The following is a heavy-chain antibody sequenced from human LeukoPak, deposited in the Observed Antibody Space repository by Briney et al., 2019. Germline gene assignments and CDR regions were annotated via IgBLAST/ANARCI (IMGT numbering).Heavy chain of an antibody. Sequence: GGSLRLSCAASGFTFKNYAMSWVRQAPGKGLEWVSSISSSSSYIYYADSVKGRFTISRDNAKNSLYLQMNSLRAEDTAVYYCARGGGPLGSNWGQGTLVTVSS. CDR1: GFTFKNYA. V-gene: IGHV3-21*01. D-gene: IGHD3-3*02. CDR3: ARGGGPLGSN. J-gene: IGHJ4*02. CDR2: ISSSSSYI.